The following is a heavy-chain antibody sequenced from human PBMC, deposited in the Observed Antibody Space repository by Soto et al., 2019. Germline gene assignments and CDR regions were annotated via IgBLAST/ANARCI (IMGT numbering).Heavy chain of an antibody. J-gene: IGHJ5*02. Sequence: QVQLVQSGAEVKKPGASVKVSCKASGYTFTGYYMHWVRQAPGQGLEWMGGSNPNSGGTNYAQKFQGRVTMTRDRSIRTAYMELSRLRSDDTAVYYCARGGGLLWFGELSGWFDPWGQGTLVTVSS. CDR1: GYTFTGYY. D-gene: IGHD3-10*01. CDR2: SNPNSGGT. CDR3: ARGGGLLWFGELSGWFDP. V-gene: IGHV1-2*02.